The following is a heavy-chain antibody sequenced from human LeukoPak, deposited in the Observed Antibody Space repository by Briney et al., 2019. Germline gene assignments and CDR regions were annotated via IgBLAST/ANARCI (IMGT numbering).Heavy chain of an antibody. CDR2: IYYSGST. CDR3: ASPFAPYYDFWSGYPQGFDP. CDR1: GGSISSSSYY. D-gene: IGHD3-3*01. Sequence: SETLSLTCTVSGGSISSSSYYWGWIRQPPGKGLEWIGSIYYSGSTYYNPSLKSRVTISVDTSKNQFSLKLSSVTAADTALYYCASPFAPYYDFWSGYPQGFDPWGQGTLVTVSS. J-gene: IGHJ5*02. V-gene: IGHV4-39*01.